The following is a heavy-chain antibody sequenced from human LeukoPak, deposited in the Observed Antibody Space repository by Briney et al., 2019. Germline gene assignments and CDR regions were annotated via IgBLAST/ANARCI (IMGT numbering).Heavy chain of an antibody. CDR2: MNPNSGNT. D-gene: IGHD6-6*01. CDR1: GYTFTSYD. V-gene: IGHV1-8*01. CDR3: ARSGRAYSSSSGIFDY. Sequence: ASVKVSCKASGYTFTSYDINWVRQATGQGLEWMGWMNPNSGNTGYAQKFQGRVTMTRNTSISTAYMELSSLRSEDTAVYYCARSGRAYSSSSGIFDYWGQGTLVTVSS. J-gene: IGHJ4*02.